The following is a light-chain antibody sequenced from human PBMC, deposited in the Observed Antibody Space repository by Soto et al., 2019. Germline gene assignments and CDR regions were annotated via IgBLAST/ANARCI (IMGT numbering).Light chain of an antibody. CDR1: NSDIGGYNY. CDR2: DVT. CDR3: CSYAGSSIP. V-gene: IGLV2-11*01. J-gene: IGLJ3*02. Sequence: QSVLTQPRSVSGAPGQSVTISCTGTNSDIGGYNYVSWYQQHAGKAPKLMIYDVTRRPSGVPDRFSGSKSGNAASLTISGLQVEDEADYYCCSYAGSSIPFGGGT.